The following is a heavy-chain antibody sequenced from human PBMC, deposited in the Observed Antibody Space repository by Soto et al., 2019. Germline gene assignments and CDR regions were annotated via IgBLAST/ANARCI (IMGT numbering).Heavy chain of an antibody. J-gene: IGHJ1*01. CDR3: AKDINSSWYAPWDFQH. CDR2: ISGSGGST. CDR1: GFTFSSYA. D-gene: IGHD6-13*01. V-gene: IGHV3-23*01. Sequence: EVQLLESGGGLVQPGGSLRLSCAASGFTFSSYAMSWVRQAPGKGLEWVSAISGSGGSTYYADSVKGRFTISRDNSKNTLYLQMNSLRAEDTAVYYCAKDINSSWYAPWDFQHWGQGTLVTVSS.